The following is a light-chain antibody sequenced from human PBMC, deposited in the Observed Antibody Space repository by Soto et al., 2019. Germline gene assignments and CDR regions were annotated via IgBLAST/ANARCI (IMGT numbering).Light chain of an antibody. V-gene: IGKV3-20*01. CDR1: ESITINS. CDR3: QRYGSSLLWT. CDR2: GAY. J-gene: IGKJ1*01. Sequence: EIVLTQSPGTLSLSPGERATLSCRASESITINSLAWYQQKPGQAPRLLIYGAYNRATGIPDRFSGSGFGTDFTLTIGRLEPEDFAVYYCQRYGSSLLWTFGQGTKVEVK.